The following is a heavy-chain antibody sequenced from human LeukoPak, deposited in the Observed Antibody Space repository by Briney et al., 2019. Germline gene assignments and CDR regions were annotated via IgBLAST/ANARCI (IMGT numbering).Heavy chain of an antibody. J-gene: IGHJ5*02. CDR3: ARTYCSSTSCYLYNWFDP. CDR2: IIPIFGTA. Sequence: SVKVSCKASGGTFSSYAISWVRQAPGQGLEWMGGIIPIFGTANYAQKFQGRVTITADESTSTAYMELSSLRSEDTAVYYCARTYCSSTSCYLYNWFDPWGQGTLVTVSS. CDR1: GGTFSSYA. V-gene: IGHV1-69*13. D-gene: IGHD2-2*01.